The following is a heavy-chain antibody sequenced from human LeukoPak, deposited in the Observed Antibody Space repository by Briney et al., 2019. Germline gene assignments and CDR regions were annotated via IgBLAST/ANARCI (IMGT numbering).Heavy chain of an antibody. CDR2: IKQDGSEK. V-gene: IGHV3-7*01. D-gene: IGHD6-13*01. CDR1: EFIFSGYW. J-gene: IGHJ4*02. CDR3: ARDGFVGAADY. Sequence: PGGSLRLSCAASEFIFSGYWMNWVRQAPGKGLEWVANIKQDGSEKQYVDSVRGRFTISRDNAKNSLYLQMNSLRGEDTAVYYCARDGFVGAADYWGQGTLVTVSS.